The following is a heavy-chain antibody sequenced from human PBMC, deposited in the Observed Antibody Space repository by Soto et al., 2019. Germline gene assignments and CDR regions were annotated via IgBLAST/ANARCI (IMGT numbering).Heavy chain of an antibody. Sequence: QVQLVESGGGLVKPGGSLRLSCAASGFTFSDYYMSWIRQAPGKGLEWVSYISSSSSYTNYADSVKGRFTISRDNAKNSLYLQMNSLRAEDTAVYYCARDRVWFGELFDYYYYGMDVWGQGTTVTVSS. J-gene: IGHJ6*02. CDR1: GFTFSDYY. CDR3: ARDRVWFGELFDYYYYGMDV. CDR2: ISSSSSYT. V-gene: IGHV3-11*06. D-gene: IGHD3-10*01.